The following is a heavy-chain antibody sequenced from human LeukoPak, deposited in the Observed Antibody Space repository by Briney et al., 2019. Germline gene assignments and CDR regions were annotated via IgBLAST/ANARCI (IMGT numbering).Heavy chain of an antibody. V-gene: IGHV4-34*01. Sequence: SETLSLTCAVYGGSFSGYYWSWIRQPPGKGLEWIGEINHSGSTNYNPSLKSRVTISVDTSKNQFSLKLSSVTAADTAVYYCARRPPIYYGSGKTWFDPWGQGTLVTVSS. CDR2: INHSGST. CDR1: GGSFSGYY. CDR3: ARRPPIYYGSGKTWFDP. D-gene: IGHD3-10*01. J-gene: IGHJ5*02.